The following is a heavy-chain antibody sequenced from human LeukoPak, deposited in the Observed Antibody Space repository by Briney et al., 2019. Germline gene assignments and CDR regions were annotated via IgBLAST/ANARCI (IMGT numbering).Heavy chain of an antibody. CDR1: GFTFSTYD. V-gene: IGHV3-30*02. J-gene: IGHJ3*02. CDR3: AKNPLKLAAAAFDI. D-gene: IGHD6-13*01. CDR2: IQYDGSNK. Sequence: GGSLRLSCAASGFTFSTYDMHWVRQAPGKGLEWMAFIQYDGSNKYYVNSVKGRFTISRDNSKNTLYLQMNSLRAEDTAVYYCAKNPLKLAAAAFDIWGHGTMVTVSS.